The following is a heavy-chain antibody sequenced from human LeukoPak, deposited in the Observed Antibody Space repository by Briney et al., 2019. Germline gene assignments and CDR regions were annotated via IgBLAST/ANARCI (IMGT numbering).Heavy chain of an antibody. CDR2: INHSGST. CDR1: GGVFRGFY. J-gene: IGHJ2*01. D-gene: IGHD3-22*01. CDR3: ARARWADSSVPFDL. Sequence: SGTLVPPRAVYGGVFRGFYWGWIRHPPREGVGLVGEINHSGSTNYNPSLKSRVTISVDTSKNQFSLKLSSVTAADTAVYYCARARWADSSVPFDLWGRGTLVTVSS. V-gene: IGHV4-34*01.